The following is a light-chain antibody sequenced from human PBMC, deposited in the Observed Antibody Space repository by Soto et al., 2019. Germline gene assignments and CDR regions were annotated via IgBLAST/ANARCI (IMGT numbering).Light chain of an antibody. V-gene: IGKV3-20*01. CDR2: GAS. J-gene: IGKJ3*01. CDR3: QQYGNSPFS. CDR1: QSVSNNY. Sequence: EIVLTQSPATLSLSPGERATLSCRASQSVSNNYLAWYQQKPGQAPRLLIYGASHWATGIPDRFSGSGSGTDFTLTISRLEPEDFAVYYCQQYGNSPFSFGPGTKVEVK.